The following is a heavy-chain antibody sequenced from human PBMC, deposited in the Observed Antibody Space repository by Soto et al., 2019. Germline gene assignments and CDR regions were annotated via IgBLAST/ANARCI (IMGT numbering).Heavy chain of an antibody. D-gene: IGHD2-15*01. V-gene: IGHV4-39*01. Sequence: ASETLSLTCTVSGGSISSSDYYWGWIRQPPGKGLEWIASIYYSGGTYHNLSLKSRVTISVDTSKNQFSLKLRSVTAADTAVYYCASHDRSVAVAARSYFDYWGQGALVTVSS. J-gene: IGHJ4*02. CDR1: GGSISSSDYY. CDR3: ASHDRSVAVAARSYFDY. CDR2: IYYSGGT.